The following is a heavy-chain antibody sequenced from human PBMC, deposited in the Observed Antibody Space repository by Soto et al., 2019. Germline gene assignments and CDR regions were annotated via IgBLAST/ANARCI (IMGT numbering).Heavy chain of an antibody. D-gene: IGHD5-18*01. CDR1: GFTFSPHA. V-gene: IGHV3-30-3*01. CDR3: ARERNTGYDYSYYYGMDV. J-gene: IGHJ6*02. Sequence: GGSLRLSCAASGFTFSPHAMHWVRQGPGKGLEWVAVISYEGSNKYYADSVKGRFTISRDNSKNTLYLQMNSLRAEDTAVYYCARERNTGYDYSYYYGMDVWGQGTTVTVSS. CDR2: ISYEGSNK.